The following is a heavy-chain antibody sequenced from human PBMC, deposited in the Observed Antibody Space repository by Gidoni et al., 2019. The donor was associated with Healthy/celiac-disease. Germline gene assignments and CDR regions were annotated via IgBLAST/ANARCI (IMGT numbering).Heavy chain of an antibody. CDR3: ARDLHGGYGPHYYYYGMDV. D-gene: IGHD2-15*01. Sequence: QVQRQESGPGLVKPSGTLSRTCAVYGGAISRSNWWSWVRQPPGKGLEWIGEIYHSGSTNYNPSLKSRVTISVDKSKNQFSLKLSSVTAADTAVYYCARDLHGGYGPHYYYYGMDVWGQGTTVTVSS. CDR1: GGAISRSNW. V-gene: IGHV4-4*02. J-gene: IGHJ6*02. CDR2: IYHSGST.